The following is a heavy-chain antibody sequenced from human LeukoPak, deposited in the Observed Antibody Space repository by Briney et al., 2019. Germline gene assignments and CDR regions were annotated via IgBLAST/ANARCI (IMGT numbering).Heavy chain of an antibody. CDR2: IDLSDSYT. CDR1: GYXFTNYW. D-gene: IGHD3-22*01. V-gene: IGHV5-10-1*01. J-gene: IGHJ3*02. CDR3: ARHATYYYDSSGYSFDI. Sequence: GESLKISCNGSGYXFTNYWIGWVRQMPGKGLEWIGGIDLSDSYTSYSPSLQGHVTISADKSLSTAYLQWSSLKAADTAMYYCARHATYYYDSSGYSFDIWGQGTMVTVSS.